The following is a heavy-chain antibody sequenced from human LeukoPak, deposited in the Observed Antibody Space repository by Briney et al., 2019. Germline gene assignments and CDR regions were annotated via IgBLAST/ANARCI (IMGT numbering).Heavy chain of an antibody. CDR1: GFTFSSNW. D-gene: IGHD3-3*01. CDR2: IKQDGSEK. CDR3: ARDAFSRISIFGVVSDAFDI. J-gene: IGHJ3*02. V-gene: IGHV3-7*01. Sequence: GGSLRLSCPASGFTFSSNWMTWVRQAPGKGLEWVANIKQDGSEKYYVDSVKGRFTISRDNAKNSLYLQMNSLRAEDTAMYYCARDAFSRISIFGVVSDAFDIWGQGTMVTVSS.